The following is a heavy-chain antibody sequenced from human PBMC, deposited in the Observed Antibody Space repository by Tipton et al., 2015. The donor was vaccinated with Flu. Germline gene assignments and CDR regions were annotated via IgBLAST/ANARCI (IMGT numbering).Heavy chain of an antibody. V-gene: IGHV4-59*01. Sequence: TLSLTCTVSGGSISSYYWSWIRQPPGKGLEWIGYIYYSGSTNYNPSLKSRVTISVDTSKNQFSLKLSSVTAADTAVYYCAGRAWGPDYWGQGTLVTVSS. CDR2: IYYSGST. D-gene: IGHD7-27*01. CDR1: GGSISSYY. J-gene: IGHJ4*02. CDR3: AGRAWGPDY.